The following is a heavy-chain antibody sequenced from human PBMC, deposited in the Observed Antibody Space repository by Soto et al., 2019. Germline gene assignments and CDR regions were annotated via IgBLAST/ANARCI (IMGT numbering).Heavy chain of an antibody. CDR1: GGSIGSYY. CDR2: ISYSGST. J-gene: IGHJ5*02. D-gene: IGHD3-10*01. CDR3: ARGFGGTMVRGYHWFDP. V-gene: IGHV4-59*12. Sequence: SETLSLTCTVSGGSIGSYYWSWIRQPPGKGLECIGYISYSGSTKYNPSLKNRVTILRDTSKTQFSLKLSSVTAADTAVYYCARGFGGTMVRGYHWFDPWGQGTLVTVSS.